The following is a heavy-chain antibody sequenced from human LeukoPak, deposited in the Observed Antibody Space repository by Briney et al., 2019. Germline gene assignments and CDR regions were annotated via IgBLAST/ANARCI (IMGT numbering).Heavy chain of an antibody. J-gene: IGHJ6*03. V-gene: IGHV4-59*11. D-gene: IGHD4/OR15-4a*01. Sequence: SETLSLTCTVSGGSIGTQYWSWIRQPPGKGLEWIGYVFYTGSTNYNSSLKSRVTISVDRSKKQLSLKLSPVTAADTAVYYCAGQDTSPNYVRSAYFYMDVWGKGTTVAVSS. CDR2: VFYTGST. CDR1: GGSIGTQY. CDR3: AGQDTSPNYVRSAYFYMDV.